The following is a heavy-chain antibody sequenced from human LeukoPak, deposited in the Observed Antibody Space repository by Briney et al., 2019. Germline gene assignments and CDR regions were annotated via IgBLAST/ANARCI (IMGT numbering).Heavy chain of an antibody. CDR3: AKGHYYGSGSLDY. D-gene: IGHD3-10*01. J-gene: IGHJ4*02. V-gene: IGHV3-23*01. Sequence: GGSLRLSCAASGFTFTSYSMNWVRQAPGKGLEWVSAIGGRDGSTYYADSVKGRFTISRDNSKNTLYVQMNSLRAEDTAVYYCAKGHYYGSGSLDYWGQGTLVTVSS. CDR2: IGGRDGST. CDR1: GFTFTSYS.